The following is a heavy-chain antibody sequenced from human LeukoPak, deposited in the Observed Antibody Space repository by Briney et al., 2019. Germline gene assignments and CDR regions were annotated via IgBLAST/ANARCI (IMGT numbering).Heavy chain of an antibody. CDR3: ARGRYCSTTNCYSYYYYYTMDV. V-gene: IGHV3-53*05. J-gene: IGHJ6*02. D-gene: IGHD2-2*02. CDR1: GFTVSSNY. Sequence: GGSLRLSCAASGFTVSSNYMSWVRQAPGKGLEWVSVIYSGGSTYYADSVKGRFTISRDNSRNTLYLQMNSLRAEDTAVYYCARGRYCSTTNCYSYYYYYTMDVWGQGTTVTVSS. CDR2: IYSGGST.